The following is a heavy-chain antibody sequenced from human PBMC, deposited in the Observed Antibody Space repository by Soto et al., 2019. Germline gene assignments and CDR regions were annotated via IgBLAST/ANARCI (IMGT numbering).Heavy chain of an antibody. CDR2: IKSKTDGGTT. V-gene: IGHV3-15*07. D-gene: IGHD3-22*01. Sequence: PGGSLRLYCAASGFTFSNAWINSVRQAPGKGLEWVGRIKSKTDGGTTDFAAPVKDRFAISTDDSKDMVYLQMKSLKTEDTGIYYCTTESYITRIGGRFDYWGHGTLVTVSS. CDR3: TTESYITRIGGRFDY. J-gene: IGHJ4*01. CDR1: GFTFSNAW.